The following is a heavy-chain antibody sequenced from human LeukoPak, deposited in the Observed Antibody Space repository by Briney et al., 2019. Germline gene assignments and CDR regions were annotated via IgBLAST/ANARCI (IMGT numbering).Heavy chain of an antibody. CDR3: ARDRYFPGY. Sequence: GGSLRLSCAADGFTFSSYWMTWVRQAPGKGLEWVANIKKDGSEKNYVDSVKGRFTISRDNAKNSMYLQMNSLRAEDTAVYYCARDRYFPGYWGQGTLVTVSS. CDR2: IKKDGSEK. J-gene: IGHJ4*02. D-gene: IGHD1-1*01. V-gene: IGHV3-7*01. CDR1: GFTFSSYW.